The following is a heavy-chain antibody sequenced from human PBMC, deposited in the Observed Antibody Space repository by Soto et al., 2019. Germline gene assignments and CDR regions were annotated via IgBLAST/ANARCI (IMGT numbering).Heavy chain of an antibody. J-gene: IGHJ4*02. CDR3: AREGGIVGANTVAY. V-gene: IGHV4-30-4*01. D-gene: IGHD1-26*01. CDR2: IYYSGST. Sequence: SETLSLTCTVSGGSISSGDYYWSWIRQPPGKSLEWIGYIYYSGSTYYNPSLKSRVTISVDTSKNQFSLKLSSVTAADTAVYYCAREGGIVGANTVAYCGQRSLVTVSS. CDR1: GGSISSGDYY.